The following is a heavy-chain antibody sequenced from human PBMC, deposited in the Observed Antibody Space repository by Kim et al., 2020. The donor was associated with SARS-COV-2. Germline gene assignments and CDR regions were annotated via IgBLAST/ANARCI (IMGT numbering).Heavy chain of an antibody. J-gene: IGHJ6*02. CDR2: IGTAGDT. CDR3: AREAPRGGDPLDYGMDV. CDR1: GFTFSSYD. D-gene: IGHD4-17*01. V-gene: IGHV3-13*04. Sequence: GGSLRLSCAASGFTFSSYDMHWVRQATGKGLEWVSAIGTAGDTYYPGSVKGRFTISRENAKNSLYLQMNSLRAGDTAVYYCAREAPRGGDPLDYGMDVWGQGTTVTVSS.